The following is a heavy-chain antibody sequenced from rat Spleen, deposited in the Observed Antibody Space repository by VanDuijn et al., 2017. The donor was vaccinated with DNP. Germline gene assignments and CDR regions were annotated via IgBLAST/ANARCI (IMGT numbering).Heavy chain of an antibody. CDR1: GYSITSNY. CDR3: ARYEEGTGFGALDA. CDR2: ISYSGST. V-gene: IGHV3-1*01. Sequence: EVQLQESGPGLVKPSQSLSLTCSVTGYSITSNYWGWIRQFPGNKVEYIGHISYSGSTSYNPSLISRISITRDTSKNQFFLQLYSVTTEDTATYYCARYEEGTGFGALDAWGQGTSVTVSP. J-gene: IGHJ4*01. D-gene: IGHD4-4*01.